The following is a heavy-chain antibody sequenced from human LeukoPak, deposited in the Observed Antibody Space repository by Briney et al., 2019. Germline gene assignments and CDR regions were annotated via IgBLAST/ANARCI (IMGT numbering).Heavy chain of an antibody. CDR2: LSETGETT. CDR1: GFSFRDHA. Sequence: GGSLRLSCAASGFSFRDHATNWVRQAPGQGLEWVSSLSETGETTDYADSVKGRFTISRDNSKNKLYLQMNSLRAEDTAVYYCARGDGNYDFWSGYYTGFDYWGQGTLVTVSS. V-gene: IGHV3-23*01. CDR3: ARGDGNYDFWSGYYTGFDY. D-gene: IGHD3-3*01. J-gene: IGHJ4*02.